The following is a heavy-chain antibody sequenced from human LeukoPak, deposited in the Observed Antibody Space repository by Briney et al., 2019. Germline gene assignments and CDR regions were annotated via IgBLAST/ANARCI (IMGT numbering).Heavy chain of an antibody. CDR3: ARLDYGGHPLRY. Sequence: ASVKVSCKASVYTFTGYYMHWVRQAPGQGLEWMGWINPNSGGTNYAQKFQGRVTMTRDTSISTAYMELSRLRSDDTAVYYCARLDYGGHPLRYWGQGTLVTVSS. V-gene: IGHV1-2*02. D-gene: IGHD4-23*01. J-gene: IGHJ4*02. CDR2: INPNSGGT. CDR1: VYTFTGYY.